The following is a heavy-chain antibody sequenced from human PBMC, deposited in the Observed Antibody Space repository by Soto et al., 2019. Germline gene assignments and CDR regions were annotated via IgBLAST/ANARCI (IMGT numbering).Heavy chain of an antibody. CDR3: ARDTYGGYAGYYYYGMDV. CDR1: GYTFTSYG. V-gene: IGHV1-18*01. Sequence: ASVKVSCKASGYTFTSYGISWVRQAPGQGLEWMGWISAYNGNTNYAQKLQGRVTMTTDTSTSTAYMELRSLRSDDTAVYYCARDTYGGYAGYYYYGMDVWGQGTTVTVSS. J-gene: IGHJ6*02. CDR2: ISAYNGNT. D-gene: IGHD4-17*01.